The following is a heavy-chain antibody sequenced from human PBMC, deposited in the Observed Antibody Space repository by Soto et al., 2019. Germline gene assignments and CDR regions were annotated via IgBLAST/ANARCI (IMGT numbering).Heavy chain of an antibody. CDR2: INPNSGGT. V-gene: IGHV1-2*04. D-gene: IGHD3-3*01. J-gene: IGHJ4*02. CDR1: GYTFTGYY. Sequence: ASVKVSCKASGYTFTGYYMHWVRQAPGQGLEWMGWINPNSGGTNYAQKFQGWVTMTRDTSISTAYMELSRLRSDDTAVYYCARHFNITIFGVVIAGPFDYWGQGTLVTVSS. CDR3: ARHFNITIFGVVIAGPFDY.